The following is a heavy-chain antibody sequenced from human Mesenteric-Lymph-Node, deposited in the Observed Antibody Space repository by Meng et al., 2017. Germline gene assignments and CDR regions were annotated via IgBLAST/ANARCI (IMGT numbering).Heavy chain of an antibody. CDR3: ARTAKQWLVPGGAFDI. CDR2: ISAYNGNT. J-gene: IGHJ3*02. Sequence: ASVKVSCKASGYTFTSYGISWVRQAPGQGLEWMGWISAYNGNTNYAQKLQGRVTMTTDTSTSTAYMELSSLRSEDTAVYYCARTAKQWLVPGGAFDIWGQGTMVTVSS. CDR1: GYTFTSYG. V-gene: IGHV1-18*01. D-gene: IGHD6-19*01.